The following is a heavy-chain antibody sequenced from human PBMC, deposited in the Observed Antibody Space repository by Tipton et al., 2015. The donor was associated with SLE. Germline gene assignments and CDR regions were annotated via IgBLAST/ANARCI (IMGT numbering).Heavy chain of an antibody. CDR1: GDSISSHY. Sequence: TLSLTCTVSGDSISSHYWSWIRQPAGKGLEWIGRIYPSGSINYNPSLKSRVTISVDTSKNQFSLKLSSVTAADTAVYYCARRPWGDYYMDYWGQGTLVTVSS. D-gene: IGHD3-16*01. V-gene: IGHV4-4*07. CDR3: ARRPWGDYYMDY. CDR2: IYPSGSI. J-gene: IGHJ4*02.